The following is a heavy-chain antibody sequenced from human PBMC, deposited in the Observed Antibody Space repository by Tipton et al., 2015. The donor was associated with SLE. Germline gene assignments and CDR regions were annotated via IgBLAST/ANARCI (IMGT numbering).Heavy chain of an antibody. CDR3: ARGTVATGAFDI. J-gene: IGHJ3*02. D-gene: IGHD5-12*01. CDR2: IIPIFGTA. CDR1: GGTFSSYA. Sequence: QSGPEVEKPGSSVKVSCKASGGTFSSYAISWVRQAPGQGLEWMGGIIPIFGTANYAQKFQGRVTITADESTSTAYIELSSLRSEDTAVYYCARGTVATGAFDIWGQGTMVTVSS. V-gene: IGHV1-69*01.